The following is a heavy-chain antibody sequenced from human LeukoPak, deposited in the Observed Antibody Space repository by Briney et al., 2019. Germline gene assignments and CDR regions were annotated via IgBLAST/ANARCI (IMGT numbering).Heavy chain of an antibody. J-gene: IGHJ3*02. CDR2: IYTSGST. V-gene: IGHV4-4*07. Sequence: SETLSLTCTVSGGSLSSYYWSWIRQPAGKGLEWIGRIYTSGSTNYNPSLKSRVTMSVDTSKNQFSLKLSSVTAADTAVYYCARDHPRGYSYGYTNAFDIWGQGTMVTVSS. D-gene: IGHD5-18*01. CDR3: ARDHPRGYSYGYTNAFDI. CDR1: GGSLSSYY.